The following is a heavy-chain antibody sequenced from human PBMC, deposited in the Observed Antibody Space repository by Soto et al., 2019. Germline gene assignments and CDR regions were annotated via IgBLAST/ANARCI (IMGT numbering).Heavy chain of an antibody. V-gene: IGHV4-59*11. CDR2: ISYSGST. D-gene: IGHD3-3*01. Sequence: SETLSLTCTVSGGSIIGHYWIWIGHAPGKGRQYIGYISYSGSTNYNPSLKSRVTISVDTSNNQFSLRLSSVTAADTAVYYCARDVGLQHDTGYYDFWSGKNNWFDPWGQGTLVTVSS. CDR3: ARDVGLQHDTGYYDFWSGKNNWFDP. CDR1: GGSIIGHY. J-gene: IGHJ5*02.